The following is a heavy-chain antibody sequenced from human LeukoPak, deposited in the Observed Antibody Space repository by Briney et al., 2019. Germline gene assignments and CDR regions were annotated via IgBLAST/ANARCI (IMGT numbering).Heavy chain of an antibody. Sequence: GGSLRLSCAASGFTFSRYEMNWVRPAPGKGLEWVSHIGRSGTIYYADSVRGRFAISRDNAKNSLYLQVNSLRAEDTAVYYCARDPPSGDIDYWGQGTLVTVSS. D-gene: IGHD4-17*01. CDR2: IGRSGTI. J-gene: IGHJ4*02. V-gene: IGHV3-48*03. CDR3: ARDPPSGDIDY. CDR1: GFTFSRYE.